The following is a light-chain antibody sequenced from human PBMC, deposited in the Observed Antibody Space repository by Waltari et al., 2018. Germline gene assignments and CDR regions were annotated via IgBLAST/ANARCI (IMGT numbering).Light chain of an antibody. J-gene: IGKJ4*01. CDR1: QSSVHSDGNTY. CDR3: MRATQLPLT. Sequence: DIVMTQTQLSSPVTLGQPASISCRSSQSSVHSDGNTYLRWLQQRPGQPPRLLLYKISNQFSGVPDIFHGLGAGTDFALKISRVESEYVGVYYCMRATQLPLTFGGGTNVEIK. CDR2: KIS. V-gene: IGKV2-24*01.